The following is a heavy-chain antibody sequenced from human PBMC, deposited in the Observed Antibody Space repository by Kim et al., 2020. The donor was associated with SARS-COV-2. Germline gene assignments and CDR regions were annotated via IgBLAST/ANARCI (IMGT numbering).Heavy chain of an antibody. Sequence: SETLSLTCAVYGGSFSGYYWSWIRQPPGKGLEWIGEINHSGSTNYNPSLKRRVTISVDTSKNQFSLKLSSVTAADTAVYYCARAQRGPMPFWGRGDNWFDPWGQGTLVTVSS. CDR3: ARAQRGPMPFWGRGDNWFDP. V-gene: IGHV4-34*01. CDR1: GGSFSGYY. CDR2: INHSGST. D-gene: IGHD3-16*01. J-gene: IGHJ5*02.